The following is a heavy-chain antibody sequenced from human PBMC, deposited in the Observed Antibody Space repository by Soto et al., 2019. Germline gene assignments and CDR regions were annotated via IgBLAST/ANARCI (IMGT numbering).Heavy chain of an antibody. CDR1: GFDFGDYY. CDR2: IDSGDGAT. Sequence: PGGSLRLSCTGSGFDFGDYYMSWIRQAPGKGLEWVSYIDSGDGATYYTDSVKGRFTISRDNAKKTVYLQMSSLRVEDTALYYCVRPYYRSSWFPFDRWGQGTLVTVSS. V-gene: IGHV3-11*01. D-gene: IGHD6-13*01. J-gene: IGHJ4*02. CDR3: VRPYYRSSWFPFDR.